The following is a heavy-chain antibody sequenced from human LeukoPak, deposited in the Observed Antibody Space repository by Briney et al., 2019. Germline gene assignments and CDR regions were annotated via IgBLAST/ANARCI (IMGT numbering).Heavy chain of an antibody. J-gene: IGHJ4*02. D-gene: IGHD3-10*01. CDR1: DLTVSDYY. Sequence: PGGSLRPSCATSDLTVSDYYMSWVRQAPGRGLEWVSVISNGGVTYYADSVKGRFTISRDDSNDTVYLQMNNVRPEDTAVYYCGGSGSYYTPSYYWGQGTLVTVSS. CDR3: GGSGSYYTPSYY. V-gene: IGHV3-53*01. CDR2: ISNGGVT.